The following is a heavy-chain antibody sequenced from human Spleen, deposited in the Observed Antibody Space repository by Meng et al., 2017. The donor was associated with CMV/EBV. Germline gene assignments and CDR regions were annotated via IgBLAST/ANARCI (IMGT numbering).Heavy chain of an antibody. CDR3: GRGKHYFDY. CDR1: GFAISDYC. CDR2: ISSSGSTI. V-gene: IGHV3-11*04. J-gene: IGHJ4*02. Sequence: SLACAASGFAISDYCMDWIRQTPGRGLKRVSYISSSGSTIYYADSVKGRFTISRDNAKNSLYLQMNSLRGEDTAVYYCGRGKHYFDYWGQGTLVTVSS.